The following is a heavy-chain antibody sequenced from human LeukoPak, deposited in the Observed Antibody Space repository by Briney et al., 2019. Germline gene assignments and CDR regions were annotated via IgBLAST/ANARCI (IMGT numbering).Heavy chain of an antibody. CDR3: ARSLYYYDSSGYPVPFDY. V-gene: IGHV4-59*01. CDR2: IYYSGRT. Sequence: SETLSLTCTVSGGSISSYYWSWIRQPPGKGLEWIGYIYYSGRTNYNPSLKSRVTISVDTSKNQFSLKLSSVTAADTAVYYCARSLYYYDSSGYPVPFDYWGQGTLVTVSS. CDR1: GGSISSYY. D-gene: IGHD3-22*01. J-gene: IGHJ4*02.